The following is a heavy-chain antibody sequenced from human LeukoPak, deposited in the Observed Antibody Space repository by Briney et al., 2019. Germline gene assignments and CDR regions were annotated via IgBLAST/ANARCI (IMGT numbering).Heavy chain of an antibody. CDR1: GXTSSSYE. D-gene: IGHD6-19*01. Sequence: AGALRLSCSASGXTSSSYEINWGRQAPRKGLEWCSYISSSGSTIYYDDSVNVRFTISRDNANNSLYLQMNSLRAEDTAVYYCARESKWLSLDYWGQGTLVTVSS. CDR3: ARESKWLSLDY. J-gene: IGHJ4*02. V-gene: IGHV3-48*03. CDR2: ISSSGSTI.